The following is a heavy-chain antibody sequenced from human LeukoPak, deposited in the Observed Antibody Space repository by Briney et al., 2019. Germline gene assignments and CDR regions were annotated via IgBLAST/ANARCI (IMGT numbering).Heavy chain of an antibody. Sequence: GGSLRLSCAASGFSFASYAMSWVRQAPGKGLQWVSAISGSGSNIYYADSVKGRFTISRDNSKNTLYLQMNSLRADDTAVYYCAKSSFIPDYGDSWGQGTLVTVSP. D-gene: IGHD6-13*01. CDR2: ISGSGSNI. CDR3: AKSSFIPDYGDS. V-gene: IGHV3-23*01. J-gene: IGHJ4*02. CDR1: GFSFASYA.